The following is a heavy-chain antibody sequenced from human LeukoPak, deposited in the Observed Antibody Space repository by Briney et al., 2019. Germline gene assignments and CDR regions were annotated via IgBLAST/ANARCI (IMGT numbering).Heavy chain of an antibody. D-gene: IGHD6-13*01. CDR3: ARHGGSTLWD. V-gene: IGHV5-10-1*01. J-gene: IGHJ4*02. Sequence: GESLKISCKGSGYXFTSYWICWVRQVPGKGLEWMGRIDPSDSYTNYSPSFQGHVTISVDKSISTAFLQWSSLKAPDTAMYYCARHGGSTLWDWGQGTLVTVSS. CDR1: GYXFTSYW. CDR2: IDPSDSYT.